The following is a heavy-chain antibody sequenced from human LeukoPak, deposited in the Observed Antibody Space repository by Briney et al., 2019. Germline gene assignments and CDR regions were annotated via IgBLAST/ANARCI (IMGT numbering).Heavy chain of an antibody. CDR1: GFTFSSYA. Sequence: GGSLRLSCAASGFTFSSYAMSWVRRAPGKGLEWVSSISGSGGSTYYADSVKGRFTISRDNSKNTLYLQMNSLRAEDTAVYYCAKGPYCSSTSCYTVGAFDYWGQGTLVTVSS. J-gene: IGHJ4*02. CDR3: AKGPYCSSTSCYTVGAFDY. CDR2: ISGSGGST. D-gene: IGHD2-2*02. V-gene: IGHV3-23*01.